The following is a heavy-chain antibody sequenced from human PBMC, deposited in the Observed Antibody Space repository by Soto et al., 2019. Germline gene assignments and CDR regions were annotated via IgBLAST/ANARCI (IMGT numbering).Heavy chain of an antibody. V-gene: IGHV3-23*01. CDR3: AAGRPISYFDF. CDR1: GFAFSSYV. D-gene: IGHD3-10*01. Sequence: PGGSLRLSCAASGFAFSSYVMSWVRQAPGKGLEWAASISGDGKRIIYGDALKGRFTISRDNSKNTVYLQMDSLGADDAAIYYCAAGRPISYFDFWGQGTLVTVSS. J-gene: IGHJ4*02. CDR2: ISGDGKRI.